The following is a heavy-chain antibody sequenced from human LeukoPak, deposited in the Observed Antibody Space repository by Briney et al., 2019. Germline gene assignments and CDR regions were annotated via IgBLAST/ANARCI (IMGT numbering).Heavy chain of an antibody. V-gene: IGHV1-2*04. D-gene: IGHD3-22*01. Sequence: SVKVSCKASGYTFTGYYMHWVRQAPGQGLEWMGWINPNSGGTNYAQKFQGWVTMTRDTSISTAYMELSRLRSDDTAVYYCARVGYDSSGLYYFDYWGQGTLVTVSS. CDR3: ARVGYDSSGLYYFDY. CDR2: INPNSGGT. J-gene: IGHJ4*02. CDR1: GYTFTGYY.